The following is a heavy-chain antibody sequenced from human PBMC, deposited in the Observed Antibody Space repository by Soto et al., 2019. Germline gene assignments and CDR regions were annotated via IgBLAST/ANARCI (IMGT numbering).Heavy chain of an antibody. J-gene: IGHJ3*02. CDR1: GYTFTSYD. CDR2: MNPNSGNT. CDR3: ARGYCSSTSCLGAFDI. D-gene: IGHD2-2*01. V-gene: IGHV1-8*01. Sequence: ASVKVSCKASGYTFTSYDINWARQATGQGLEWMGWMNPNSGNTGYAQKFQGRVTMTRNTSISTAYMELSSLRSEDTAVYYCARGYCSSTSCLGAFDIWGQGTMVTVSS.